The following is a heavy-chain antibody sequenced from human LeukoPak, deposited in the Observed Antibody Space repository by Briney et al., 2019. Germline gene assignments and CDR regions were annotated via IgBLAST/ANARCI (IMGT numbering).Heavy chain of an antibody. J-gene: IGHJ4*02. CDR3: AKFYGIAVAAVAY. Sequence: GGSLRLSCAASGFTFSSYAMTWVRQAPGKGLEWVSTITDNTYYADSVKGRFTISRDNSKNTLYLQMNSLRAEDTAVYYCAKFYGIAVAAVAYWGQGTLVTVSS. V-gene: IGHV3-23*01. CDR2: ITDNT. D-gene: IGHD6-19*01. CDR1: GFTFSSYA.